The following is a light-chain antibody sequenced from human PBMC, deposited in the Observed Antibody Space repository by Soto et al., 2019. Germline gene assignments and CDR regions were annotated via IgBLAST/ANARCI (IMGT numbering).Light chain of an antibody. V-gene: IGKV3-20*01. CDR3: QQYGTSPIT. J-gene: IGKJ5*01. CDR1: QSVSSSH. Sequence: EIVLTQSPGTLSLSPGEGATLSCRASQSVSSSHLAWYQQKPGQAPRLLIDGASSRATGIPDRFSGSGSGTDFTLTISRLEPEDFAVYYCQQYGTSPITFGQGTRLEIK. CDR2: GAS.